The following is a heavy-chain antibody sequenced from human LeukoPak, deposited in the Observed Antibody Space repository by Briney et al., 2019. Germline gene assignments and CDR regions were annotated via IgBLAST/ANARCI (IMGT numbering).Heavy chain of an antibody. CDR2: ISNSGTTI. CDR1: GFTFSSHD. V-gene: IGHV3-48*03. D-gene: IGHD5-18*01. J-gene: IGHJ4*02. CDR3: ARNTYSYDY. Sequence: PGRSLRLSCAASGFTFSSHDMNWVRQAPGKGLDWVSYISNSGTTIYYADSVKGRFTISRDNAKNSLYLQMNSLRAEDTAVYYCARNTYSYDYWGQGTLVTVSS.